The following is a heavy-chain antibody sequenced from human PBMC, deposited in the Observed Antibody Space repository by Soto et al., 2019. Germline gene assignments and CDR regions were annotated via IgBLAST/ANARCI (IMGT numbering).Heavy chain of an antibody. CDR1: GFTFSNYW. V-gene: IGHV3-7*03. Sequence: EVQLVESGGGLVQPGGSLRLSCAASGFTFSNYWMTWVRQAPGKGPEWVANIIKDGSEKSYVDSVKGRFTISRDNAKNSLYLEINSLRVEDTAVYYCVREWGGIGYWGQGSLVTVSS. J-gene: IGHJ4*02. D-gene: IGHD3-10*01. CDR2: IIKDGSEK. CDR3: VREWGGIGY.